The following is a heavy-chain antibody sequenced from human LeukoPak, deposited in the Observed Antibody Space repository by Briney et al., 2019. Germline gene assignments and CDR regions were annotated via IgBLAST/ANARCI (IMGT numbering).Heavy chain of an antibody. J-gene: IGHJ4*02. CDR1: GFTFSSYA. Sequence: HSGGSLRLSCAASGFTFSSYAMTWVRQAPEKGLEWVSGISTTGGSTYYTDSVKGRFAISRDNSKNTVYLQMNGLRAEDTAVYYCARELRFLEWPHFDYWGQGTLVTVSS. V-gene: IGHV3-23*01. D-gene: IGHD3-3*01. CDR2: ISTTGGST. CDR3: ARELRFLEWPHFDY.